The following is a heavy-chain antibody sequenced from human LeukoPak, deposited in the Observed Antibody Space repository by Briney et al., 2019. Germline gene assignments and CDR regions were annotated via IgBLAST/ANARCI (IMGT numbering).Heavy chain of an antibody. CDR2: INHSGST. Sequence: SETLSLTCAVYGGSFSGYYWSWIRQPPGKGLEWIGEINHSGSTNYNPSLKSRVTLSVDTSKNQFSLKLSSVTAADTAVYYFARARFLSPYFYYYYTDVWGKGNT. CDR1: GGSFSGYY. D-gene: IGHD2/OR15-2a*01. J-gene: IGHJ6*03. CDR3: ARARFLSPYFYYYYTDV. V-gene: IGHV4-34*01.